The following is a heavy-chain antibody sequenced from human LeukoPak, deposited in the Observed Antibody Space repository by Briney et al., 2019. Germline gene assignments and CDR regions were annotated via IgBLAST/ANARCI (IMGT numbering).Heavy chain of an antibody. CDR2: ISSSSSYI. CDR1: GFTFSSYS. CDR3: ARKTAGYYYDSSGYSDY. Sequence: GGSLRLSCAASGFTFSSYSMNWVRQAPGKGLEWVSSISSSSSYIYYADSVKGRFTISRDNAKNSLYLQMNSLRAEDTAVYYCARKTAGYYYDSSGYSDYWGQEPWSPSPQ. V-gene: IGHV3-21*01. D-gene: IGHD3-22*01. J-gene: IGHJ4*01.